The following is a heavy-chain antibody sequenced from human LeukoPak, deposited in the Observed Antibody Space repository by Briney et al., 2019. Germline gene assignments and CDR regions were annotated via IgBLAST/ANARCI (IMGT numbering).Heavy chain of an antibody. D-gene: IGHD5-12*01. J-gene: IGHJ3*02. Sequence: GGSLRLSCAASDFTVSSYFMSWVRQAPGKGLEWVSVIHSGGSTLYADSVKGRFTISRHNSKNTLYLQVNSLRPEDTAVYFCAKGGSSGNDYSSFDIWGQGTMVTVSS. CDR2: IHSGGST. CDR1: DFTVSSYF. CDR3: AKGGSSGNDYSSFDI. V-gene: IGHV3-53*04.